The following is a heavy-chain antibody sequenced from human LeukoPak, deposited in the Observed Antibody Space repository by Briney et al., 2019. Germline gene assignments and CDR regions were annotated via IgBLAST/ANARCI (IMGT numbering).Heavy chain of an antibody. CDR1: GFTFTNYA. J-gene: IGHJ4*02. Sequence: GGSLRLSCATSGFTFTNYAMSWVRQAPGKGLEWVSAIGSASSTYYADSVKGRFTISRDNSKNTLYLQMNSMRAEDTAVYYCAKLAEQQLVPSTFLDYWGQGTLVTVSS. CDR2: IGSASST. CDR3: AKLAEQQLVPSTFLDY. V-gene: IGHV3-23*01. D-gene: IGHD6-13*01.